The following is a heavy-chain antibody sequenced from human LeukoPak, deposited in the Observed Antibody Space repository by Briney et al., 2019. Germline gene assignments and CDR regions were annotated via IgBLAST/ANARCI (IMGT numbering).Heavy chain of an antibody. CDR3: ARDIPLIVVATKGGFDY. CDR1: GGSISSSSYY. J-gene: IGHJ4*02. Sequence: SETLSLTCTVSGGSISSSSYYWGWIRQPPGKGLEWIGSIFYRGSTYYNPSLKSRVTISVDTSKNQFSLKLSSVTAADTAVYYCARDIPLIVVATKGGFDYWGQGTLVTVSS. V-gene: IGHV4-39*07. D-gene: IGHD2-15*01. CDR2: IFYRGST.